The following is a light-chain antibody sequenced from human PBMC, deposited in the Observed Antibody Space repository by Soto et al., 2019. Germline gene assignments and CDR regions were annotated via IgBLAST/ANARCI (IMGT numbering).Light chain of an antibody. CDR2: EVN. Sequence: QSVLTQPASVPGSPGQSITISCTGTSSNVGSYKLVSWYQQHPSKAPKLMIFEVNKRPSGVSNRFSGFKSGNTASLTISGLKVEDEADYYCCSSGGSPTYVFGTGTKVTVL. CDR3: CSSGGSPTYV. J-gene: IGLJ1*01. CDR1: SSNVGSYKL. V-gene: IGLV2-23*02.